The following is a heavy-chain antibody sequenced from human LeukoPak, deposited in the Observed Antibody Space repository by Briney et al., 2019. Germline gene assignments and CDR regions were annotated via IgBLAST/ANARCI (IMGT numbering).Heavy chain of an antibody. J-gene: IGHJ5*02. CDR2: IIPIFGTA. Sequence: SVKVSCKASGGTFSSYAISWVRQAPGQGLEWMGGIIPIFGTANYAQKFQGRVTITTDESTSTAYMELSSLRSEDTAVYYCARAPGYDFWSGYYWGWFDPWGQGTLVTVSS. CDR1: GGTFSSYA. V-gene: IGHV1-69*05. CDR3: ARAPGYDFWSGYYWGWFDP. D-gene: IGHD3-3*01.